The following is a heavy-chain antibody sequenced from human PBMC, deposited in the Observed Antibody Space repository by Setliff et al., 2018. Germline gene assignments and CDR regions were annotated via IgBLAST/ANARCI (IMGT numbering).Heavy chain of an antibody. CDR3: AREWGSNGWAFDI. CDR1: GGSFSSYY. D-gene: IGHD3-16*01. Sequence: ASETLSLTCAVYGGSFSSYYWSWIRQPPGKGLEWIGEINHSGSTNYNPSLKSRVTISVDTSKNQFSLTLSSVTAADTAVYYCAREWGSNGWAFDIWGQGTMVTVSS. J-gene: IGHJ3*02. CDR2: INHSGST. V-gene: IGHV4-34*01.